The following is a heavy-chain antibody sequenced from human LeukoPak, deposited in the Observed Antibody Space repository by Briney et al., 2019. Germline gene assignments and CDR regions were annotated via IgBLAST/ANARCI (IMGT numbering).Heavy chain of an antibody. CDR3: AKDQKQWLEYYFDY. Sequence: PGGSLRLSCAASGFTFSLYGMHWVRQAPGKGLEWVAVISYDGSNKYYGDSLKGRFTISRDNSKNTLYLHMNSLRPEDTAVYYCAKDQKQWLEYYFDYWGQGTSVTVSS. CDR1: GFTFSLYG. V-gene: IGHV3-30*18. CDR2: ISYDGSNK. J-gene: IGHJ4*02. D-gene: IGHD6-19*01.